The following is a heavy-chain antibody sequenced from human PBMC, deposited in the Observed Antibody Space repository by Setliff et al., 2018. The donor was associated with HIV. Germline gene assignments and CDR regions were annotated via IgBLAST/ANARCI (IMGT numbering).Heavy chain of an antibody. CDR3: ARMGEMVTIGYYYHYMDV. CDR1: GYTFTSYG. J-gene: IGHJ6*03. V-gene: IGHV1-18*01. Sequence: GASVKVSCKASGYTFTSYGISWVRQAPGQGLEWMGWISGYNGNTKYAQRFQGRVAMTTETSTSTAYMEMRSLRSDDTAVYYCARMGEMVTIGYYYHYMDVWGKGTTVTVSS. D-gene: IGHD3-16*01. CDR2: ISGYNGNT.